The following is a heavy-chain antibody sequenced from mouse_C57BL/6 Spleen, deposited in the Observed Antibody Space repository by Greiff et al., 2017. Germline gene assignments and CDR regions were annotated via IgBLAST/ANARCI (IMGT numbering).Heavy chain of an antibody. CDR3: ARDYYGSSWKNAMDY. D-gene: IGHD1-1*01. V-gene: IGHV1-80*01. Sequence: VQLQQSGAELVKPGASVKISCKASGYAFSSYWMNWVKQRPGKGLEWIGQIYPGDGDTNYNGKFKGKATLTADKSSSTAYMQLSSLTSEDSAVYFCARDYYGSSWKNAMDYWVKEPQSPSPQ. CDR1: GYAFSSYW. J-gene: IGHJ4*01. CDR2: IYPGDGDT.